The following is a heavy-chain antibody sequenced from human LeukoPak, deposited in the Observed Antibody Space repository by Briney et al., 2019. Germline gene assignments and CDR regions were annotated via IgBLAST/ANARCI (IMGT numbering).Heavy chain of an antibody. CDR2: LYYCGST. CDR3: ATTVAHSDCDSRGYFDY. D-gene: IGHD3-22*01. CDR1: GGSLSRYF. J-gene: IGHJ4*02. Sequence: SETLSLTRTLSGGSLSRYFWSCIRQPPGKRLGWIGYLYYCGSTNYNPSLKSRVTIPVDTAKTQFPLNLNSVTAADTAVYYCATTVAHSDCDSRGYFDYWGQGTLVTVSS. V-gene: IGHV4-59*01.